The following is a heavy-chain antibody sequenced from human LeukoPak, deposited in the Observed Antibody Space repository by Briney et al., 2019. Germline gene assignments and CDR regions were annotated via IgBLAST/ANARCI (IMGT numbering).Heavy chain of an antibody. D-gene: IGHD6-13*01. V-gene: IGHV5-51*01. J-gene: IGHJ4*02. CDR1: GYTFTTYW. CDR2: IFPGDSDP. Sequence: GESLKISCKGSGYTFTTYWIGWVRQMPGKGLEWMGIIFPGDSDPRYYPSFQGQVTISADTSISTADVQWSSLKASDSAMYYCVRHGLGSSWFGFDYWGQGTLVTVSS. CDR3: VRHGLGSSWFGFDY.